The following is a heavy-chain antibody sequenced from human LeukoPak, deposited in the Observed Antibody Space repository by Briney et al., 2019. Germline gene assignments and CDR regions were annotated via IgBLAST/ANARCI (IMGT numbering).Heavy chain of an antibody. CDR2: ICSGGAT. CDR1: GFTVSSNY. J-gene: IGHJ3*02. Sequence: GGSLRLSCAASGFTVSSNYMSWVRQAPGKGLEWVSVICSGGATFYADSVKGRFTFSRHNSKNTLYLQMTSLRAEDTAVSYCARGGDGNYYRRPEAFDIWGQGTMVTVSS. D-gene: IGHD1-26*01. CDR3: ARGGDGNYYRRPEAFDI. V-gene: IGHV3-53*04.